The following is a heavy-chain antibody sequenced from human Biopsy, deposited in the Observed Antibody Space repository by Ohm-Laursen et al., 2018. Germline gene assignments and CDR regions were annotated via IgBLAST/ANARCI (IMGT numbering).Heavy chain of an antibody. J-gene: IGHJ4*02. CDR1: GGSITADF. Sequence: GTLSLTCTVSGGSITADFWTWIRQTPGERLEWIGYRFHSGSPMYNPSLKSRVTISVDTSKSQFSRTLTSVTAADTAVYYCVRLNRRGNIIFFDYWGRGTLVTVSS. CDR3: VRLNRRGNIIFFDY. V-gene: IGHV4-59*08. CDR2: RFHSGSP. D-gene: IGHD3/OR15-3a*01.